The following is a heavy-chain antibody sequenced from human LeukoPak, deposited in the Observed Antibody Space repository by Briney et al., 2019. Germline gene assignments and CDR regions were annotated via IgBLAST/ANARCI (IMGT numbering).Heavy chain of an antibody. Sequence: ASVKVSCKASGYTFTSYAMNWVRQAPGQGLEWMGWISAYNGNTNYAQKLQGRVTMTTDTSTSTAYMELRSLRSDDTAVYYCARAITMVRGVSLYYYYMDVWGKGTTVTISS. J-gene: IGHJ6*03. CDR3: ARAITMVRGVSLYYYYMDV. D-gene: IGHD3-10*01. CDR1: GYTFTSYA. V-gene: IGHV1-18*01. CDR2: ISAYNGNT.